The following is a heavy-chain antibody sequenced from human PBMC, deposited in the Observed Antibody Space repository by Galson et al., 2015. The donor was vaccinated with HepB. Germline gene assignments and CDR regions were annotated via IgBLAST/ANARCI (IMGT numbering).Heavy chain of an antibody. Sequence: SLRLSCAASGFTFSSYGMHWVRQAPGKGLEWVAVIWYDGSNKYHADSVKGRFTISRDNSKNTLYLQMNSLRAEDTAVYYCAKDGIVGGITYLSDYWGQGTLVTVSS. CDR1: GFTFSSYG. D-gene: IGHD1-26*01. V-gene: IGHV3-33*06. CDR2: IWYDGSNK. CDR3: AKDGIVGGITYLSDY. J-gene: IGHJ4*02.